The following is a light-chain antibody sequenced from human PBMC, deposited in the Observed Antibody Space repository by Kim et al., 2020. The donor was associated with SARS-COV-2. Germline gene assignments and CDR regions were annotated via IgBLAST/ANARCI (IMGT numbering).Light chain of an antibody. J-gene: IGLJ2*01. CDR2: DND. CDR3: GTWDSSLSAVV. V-gene: IGLV1-51*01. Sequence: GQKVTISCSGSTSNIGNDYGSWYQQLPGTAPKLLIYDNDKRPSGIPDRFSGSKSGTSATLGITGLQTGDEADYYGGTWDSSLSAVVFGGGTKLTVL. CDR1: TSNIGNDY.